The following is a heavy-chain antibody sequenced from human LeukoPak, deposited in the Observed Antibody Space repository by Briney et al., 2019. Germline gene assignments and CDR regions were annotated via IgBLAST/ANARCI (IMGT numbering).Heavy chain of an antibody. V-gene: IGHV4-59*08. CDR2: IYYSGST. Sequence: SETLSLTCTLSGGSISSYYWSWIRQPPGKGLEWIGCIYYSGSTNYNPSLKSRVTISVDTSKNQFSLKLSSVTAADTAVYYCARQHDILTGSFDYRGQGTLVTVSS. CDR3: ARQHDILTGSFDY. J-gene: IGHJ4*02. D-gene: IGHD3-9*01. CDR1: GGSISSYY.